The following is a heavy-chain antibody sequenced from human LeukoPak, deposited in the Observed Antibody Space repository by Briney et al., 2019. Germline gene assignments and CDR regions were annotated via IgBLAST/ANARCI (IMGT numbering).Heavy chain of an antibody. V-gene: IGHV3-7*03. CDR3: ARAGDKGSVDY. D-gene: IGHD7-27*01. CDR1: GFTFSSYW. CDR2: IKEDGSEE. Sequence: PGGSLRLSCAASGFTFSSYWMSWVRQAPGKGLEWVANIKEDGSEEYYVDSVKGRFTISRDNAKNSLYLQMNGLRAEDTAVYYCARAGDKGSVDYWGQGTLVTVSS. J-gene: IGHJ4*02.